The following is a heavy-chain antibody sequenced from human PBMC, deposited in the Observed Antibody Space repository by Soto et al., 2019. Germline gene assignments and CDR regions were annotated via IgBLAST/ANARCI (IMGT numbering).Heavy chain of an antibody. D-gene: IGHD1-7*01. CDR1: GYTFSNYG. CDR3: ARTGELRLDS. Sequence: QVPLVQSGAEVKKPGASVRVSCKASGYTFSNYGISWVRQAPGQGLEWMGWISAYSGKTNYAQSLQVRVTMTTDTSTNTAYMELRSLTSDDTAVYYCARTGELRLDSWGQGTLVTVS. V-gene: IGHV1-18*01. CDR2: ISAYSGKT. J-gene: IGHJ4*02.